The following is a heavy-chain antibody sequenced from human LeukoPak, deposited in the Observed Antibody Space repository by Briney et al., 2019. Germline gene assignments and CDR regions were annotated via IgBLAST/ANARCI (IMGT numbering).Heavy chain of an antibody. J-gene: IGHJ1*01. CDR3: AIKTQSITAYGSFQH. Sequence: SVKVSCKASGGTFSSYAISWVRQAPGQGLEWMGGIIPIFGTANYAQKFQGRVTITTDESTSTAYMELSSLRSEDTAVYYCAIKTQSITAYGSFQHWGQGTLVTVSS. CDR1: GGTFSSYA. D-gene: IGHD1-20*01. CDR2: IIPIFGTA. V-gene: IGHV1-69*05.